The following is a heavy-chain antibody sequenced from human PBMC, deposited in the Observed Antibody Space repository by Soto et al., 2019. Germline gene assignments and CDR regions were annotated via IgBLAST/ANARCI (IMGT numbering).Heavy chain of an antibody. V-gene: IGHV1-8*01. CDR3: ARRSPYYDFWSGYYGYYYYGMDV. D-gene: IGHD3-3*01. CDR2: MNPNSGNT. J-gene: IGHJ6*02. Sequence: QVQLVQSGAEVKKPGASVKVSCKASGYTLTSYDINWVRQATGQGLEWMGWMNPNSGNTGYAQKFQGRVTMTRNTSISTAYMELSSLRSEDTAVYYCARRSPYYDFWSGYYGYYYYGMDVWGQGTTVTVSS. CDR1: GYTLTSYD.